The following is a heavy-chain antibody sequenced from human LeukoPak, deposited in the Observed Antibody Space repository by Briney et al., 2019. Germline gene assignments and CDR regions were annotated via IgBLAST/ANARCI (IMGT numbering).Heavy chain of an antibody. J-gene: IGHJ4*02. D-gene: IGHD5-18*01. Sequence: ASVKVSCKASGYTFTSYDINWARQATGQGLEWMGWMNPNSGNTGYAQKFQGRVTITRNTSISTAYMELSSLRSEDTAVYYCARDRGYSYGYYDYWGQGTLVTVSS. CDR3: ARDRGYSYGYYDY. CDR2: MNPNSGNT. CDR1: GYTFTSYD. V-gene: IGHV1-8*03.